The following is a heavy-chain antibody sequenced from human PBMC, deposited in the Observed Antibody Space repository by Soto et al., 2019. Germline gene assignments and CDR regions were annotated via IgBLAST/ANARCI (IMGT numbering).Heavy chain of an antibody. Sequence: PVQALTISCKGSGYSFTSYWISWVRQMPGKGLEGMGRIDPTESYTNYSPSFQGHVTISADKAISTSYLQWSSLKASDTAMYYCAGIAGPSRPGPCGQGTMVTASS. CDR2: IDPTESYT. J-gene: IGHJ5*02. CDR3: AGIAGPSRPGP. CDR1: GYSFTSYW. D-gene: IGHD6-13*01. V-gene: IGHV5-10-1*01.